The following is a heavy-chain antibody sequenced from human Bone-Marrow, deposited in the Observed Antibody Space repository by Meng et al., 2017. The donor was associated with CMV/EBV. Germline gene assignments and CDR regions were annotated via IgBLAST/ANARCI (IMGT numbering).Heavy chain of an antibody. CDR1: GFTFDDYA. Sequence: SLKISCAASGFTFDDYAMHWVRQAPGKGLEWVSGISWNSGSIGYADSVKGRFTISRDNAKNSLYLQMNSLRAEDTAVYYCARVAQWYCSSTSCYNAYWGQGTLVPVSS. CDR3: ARVAQWYCSSTSCYNAY. V-gene: IGHV3-9*01. CDR2: ISWNSGSI. J-gene: IGHJ4*02. D-gene: IGHD2-2*02.